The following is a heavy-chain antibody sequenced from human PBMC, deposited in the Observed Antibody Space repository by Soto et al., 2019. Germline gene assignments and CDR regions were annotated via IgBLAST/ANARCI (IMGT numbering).Heavy chain of an antibody. CDR2: IWYDGSNK. CDR1: GFTFSSYG. D-gene: IGHD6-6*01. Sequence: GGSLRLSCAASGFTFSSYGMHWVRQAPGKGLEWVAVIWYDGSNKYYADSVKGRFTISRDNSKNPLYLQMNSLRAEDTAVYYCARVGIAARYYYYYGMDVWGQGTTVTVSS. V-gene: IGHV3-33*01. CDR3: ARVGIAARYYYYYGMDV. J-gene: IGHJ6*02.